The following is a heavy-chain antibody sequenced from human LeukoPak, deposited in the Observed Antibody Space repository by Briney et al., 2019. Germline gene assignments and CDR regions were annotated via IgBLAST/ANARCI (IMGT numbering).Heavy chain of an antibody. D-gene: IGHD3-10*01. CDR2: IIPIFGTA. J-gene: IGHJ4*02. CDR3: ARTYGPGSYYFDY. V-gene: IGHV1-69*06. CDR1: GGTFSSYA. Sequence: SVKVSCKASGGTFSSYAISWVRQAPGQGLEWMGGIIPIFGTANYAQKFQGRVTITADKSTSTAYMELSSLRSEDTAVYYCARTYGPGSYYFDYWGQGTLVTVSS.